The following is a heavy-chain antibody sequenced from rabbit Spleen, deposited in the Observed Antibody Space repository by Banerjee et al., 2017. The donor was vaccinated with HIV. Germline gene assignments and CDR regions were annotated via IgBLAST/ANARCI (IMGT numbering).Heavy chain of an antibody. CDR3: ARRNVVGGAGAYLPL. Sequence: QEQLEESGGGLVKPEGSLTLTCKASGFDFGSDGMCWVRQAPGKGLEWIACIWRSDGSAYYASWAKGRFTISKTSSTTATLQMTSPTVADTATYFCARRNVVGGAGAYLPLWGPGTLVTVS. D-gene: IGHD4-2*01. CDR2: IWRSDGSA. J-gene: IGHJ6*01. V-gene: IGHV1S45*01. CDR1: GFDFGSDG.